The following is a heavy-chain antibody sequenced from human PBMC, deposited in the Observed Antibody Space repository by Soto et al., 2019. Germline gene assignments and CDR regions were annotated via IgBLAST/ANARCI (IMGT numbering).Heavy chain of an antibody. Sequence: EVQLVESGGGLVQPGGSLRLSCAASGFLFNTYWMFWVRQAPRKGLLWVSRIKSDGSSTNYADSVQGRFTISRDNAKNTLYLQMTSLRAEDTAVYYCAIGGGDYNYLDYWGQGILVTVSS. V-gene: IGHV3-74*01. CDR2: IKSDGSST. CDR3: AIGGGDYNYLDY. J-gene: IGHJ4*02. D-gene: IGHD3-9*01. CDR1: GFLFNTYW.